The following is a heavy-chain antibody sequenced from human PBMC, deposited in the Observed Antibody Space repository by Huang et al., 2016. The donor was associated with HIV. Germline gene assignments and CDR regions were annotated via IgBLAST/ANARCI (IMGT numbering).Heavy chain of an antibody. CDR3: ARRFSSSSGYFDY. J-gene: IGHJ4*02. Sequence: VQLVQSGAEVKKPGESLKISCKGSGYSFSSYWIAWVRQMPGKGLDWMVLLFPDYYDTTYRPSFEGQVTISADKAIGTAYLQWSSLKASDTAMYYCARRFSSSSGYFDYWGQGSLVTVSS. CDR1: GYSFSSYW. D-gene: IGHD6-6*01. V-gene: IGHV5-51*01. CDR2: LFPDYYDT.